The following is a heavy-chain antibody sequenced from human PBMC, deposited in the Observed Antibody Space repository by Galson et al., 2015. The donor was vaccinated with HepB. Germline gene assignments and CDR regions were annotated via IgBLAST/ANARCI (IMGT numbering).Heavy chain of an antibody. V-gene: IGHV3-30*04. CDR2: ISYDGSNK. CDR3: ARDFQAAAGNMRDY. CDR1: GFTFSSYA. D-gene: IGHD6-13*01. J-gene: IGHJ4*02. Sequence: SLRLSCAASGFTFSSYAMHWVRQAPGKGLEWVAVISYDGSNKYYADSVKGRFTISRDNSKNTRYLQMNSLRAEDTAVYYCARDFQAAAGNMRDYWGQGTLVTVSS.